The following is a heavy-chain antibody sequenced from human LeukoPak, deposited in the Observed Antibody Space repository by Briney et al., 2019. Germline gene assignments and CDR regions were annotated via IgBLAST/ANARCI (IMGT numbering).Heavy chain of an antibody. CDR3: ASGKVNYYDILTGYHY. V-gene: IGHV4-34*01. J-gene: IGHJ4*02. D-gene: IGHD3-9*01. CDR1: GGSFSGYY. Sequence: SETLSLTCAVYGGSFSGYYWSWIRQPPGKGLEWIGEINHSGSTNYNPSLKSRVTISVDTSKNQFSLKLSSVTAADTAVYYCASGKVNYYDILTGYHYWGQGTLVTVSS. CDR2: INHSGST.